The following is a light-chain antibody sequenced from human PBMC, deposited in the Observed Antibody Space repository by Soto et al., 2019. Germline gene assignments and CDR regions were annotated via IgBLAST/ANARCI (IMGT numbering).Light chain of an antibody. V-gene: IGKV3-11*01. CDR1: QSVVSSY. CDR2: DAS. CDR3: QQRTKWPPRFS. J-gene: IGKJ3*01. Sequence: EIVLTQSPATLSLSPGERATLSCRASQSVVSSYLAWYQQKPGQAPRLLIYDASNRATGIPARFSGSGSGTDFTVTISSLEPEDFAVYYCQQRTKWPPRFSFGPGTKLDFK.